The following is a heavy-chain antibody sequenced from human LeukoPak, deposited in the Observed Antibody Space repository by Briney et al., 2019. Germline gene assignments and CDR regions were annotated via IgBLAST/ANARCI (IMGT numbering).Heavy chain of an antibody. J-gene: IGHJ3*02. CDR3: AKERASMGADAFDI. V-gene: IGHV3-30-3*01. CDR1: GFTFSSYA. CDR2: ISYDGSNK. Sequence: PGGSLRLSCAASGFTFSSYAMHWVRQAPGKGLEWVAVISYDGSNKYYADSVKGRFTISRDNSKNTLYLQMNSLRAEDTAVYYCAKERASMGADAFDIWGQGTMVTVSS. D-gene: IGHD1-26*01.